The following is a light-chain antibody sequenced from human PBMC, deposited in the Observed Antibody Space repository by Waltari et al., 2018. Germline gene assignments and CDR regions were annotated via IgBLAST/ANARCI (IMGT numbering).Light chain of an antibody. CDR3: QQYGSSPLVT. Sequence: EIVLTQSPGTLSLSPGERATLPCRASQSVSSSYLAWYQPKPGQAPRLLIHGASSRATGIPDRFSGSGSGTDFTLTISRLEPEDFAVYYCQQYGSSPLVTFGPGTKVDIK. J-gene: IGKJ3*01. V-gene: IGKV3-20*01. CDR2: GAS. CDR1: QSVSSSY.